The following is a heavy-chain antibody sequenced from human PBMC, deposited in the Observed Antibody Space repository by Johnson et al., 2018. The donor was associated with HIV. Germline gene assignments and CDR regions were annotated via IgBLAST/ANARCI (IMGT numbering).Heavy chain of an antibody. D-gene: IGHD3-10*01. Sequence: VQLVESGGGVVQPGRSLRLSCAASGFTFSNAWMSWVRQAPGKGLEWVGRIKSKTDGGTTDYAAPVKGRFTISRDDSKNTLYLQMNSLKTEDTAVYYCTTDRGGSSDALDIWGQGTMVTVSS. V-gene: IGHV3-15*01. CDR2: IKSKTDGGTT. CDR1: GFTFSNAW. J-gene: IGHJ3*02. CDR3: TTDRGGSSDALDI.